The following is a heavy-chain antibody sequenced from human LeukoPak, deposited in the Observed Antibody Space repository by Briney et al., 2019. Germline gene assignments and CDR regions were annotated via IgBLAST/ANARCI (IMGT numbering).Heavy chain of an antibody. Sequence: SETLSLTCAVYGGSFSGYYWSWIRQPPGKGLEWIGEINHSGSTNYNPSLKSRVTISVDRSKNQFSLKLSSVTAADTAVYYCARGELETGYNWFDPWGQGTLVTVSS. D-gene: IGHD1-7*01. CDR3: ARGELETGYNWFDP. CDR2: INHSGST. J-gene: IGHJ5*02. CDR1: GGSFSGYY. V-gene: IGHV4-34*01.